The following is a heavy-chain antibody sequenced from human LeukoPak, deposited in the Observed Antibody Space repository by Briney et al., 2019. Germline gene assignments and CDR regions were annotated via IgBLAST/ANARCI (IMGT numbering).Heavy chain of an antibody. CDR2: IIPILGIA. V-gene: IGHV1-69*04. Sequence: ASVKVSCKASGGTFSSYTISWVRQAPGQGLEWMGRIIPILGIANYAQKFQGRVTITADKSTSTAYMELSSLRSEDTAVYYCARDGGIAALYYYYYMDVWGKGTTVTVSS. CDR3: ARDGGIAALYYYYYMDV. CDR1: GGTFSSYT. D-gene: IGHD6-6*01. J-gene: IGHJ6*03.